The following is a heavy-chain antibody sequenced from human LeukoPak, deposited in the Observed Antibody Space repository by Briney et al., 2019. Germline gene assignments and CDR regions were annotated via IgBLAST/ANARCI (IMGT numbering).Heavy chain of an antibody. CDR2: ISYDGSNK. J-gene: IGHJ4*02. Sequence: PGGSLRLSCAASGFTFSSYAMHWVRQAPGKGLEWVAVISYDGSNKYYADSVKGRFTISRDNSKNTLYLQMNSLRAEDTAVYYCARGRSSWLYYSDYWGQGTLVTVSS. CDR3: ARGRSSWLYYSDY. CDR1: GFTFSSYA. V-gene: IGHV3-30*04. D-gene: IGHD6-13*01.